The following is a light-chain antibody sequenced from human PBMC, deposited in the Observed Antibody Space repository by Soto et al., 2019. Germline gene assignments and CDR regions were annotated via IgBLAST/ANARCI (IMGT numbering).Light chain of an antibody. CDR2: GNN. J-gene: IGLJ1*01. Sequence: QSVLTQPPSVSGAPGQRVTISCTGSSSNIGAGYAVHWYQQLPGTAPKRLIYGNNNRPSGVTDRFSGSKSGTSASLAITGLQAEDEADYYCGSYTGSIYVFGPGTKLTVL. CDR1: SSNIGAGYA. V-gene: IGLV1-40*01. CDR3: GSYTGSIYV.